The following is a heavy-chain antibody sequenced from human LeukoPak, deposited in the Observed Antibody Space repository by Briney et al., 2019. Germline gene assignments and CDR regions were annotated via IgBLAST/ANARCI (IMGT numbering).Heavy chain of an antibody. V-gene: IGHV4-34*01. J-gene: IGHJ4*02. D-gene: IGHD2-2*01. Sequence: SETLSLTCAVYGGSFSGYYWTWIRQPPGKGLEWIGEINHSGSTNYNPSLKSRVTVSVDTSKNQFSLKLSSVTAADTAVYYCAREEGSSASEDYWGQGTLVTVSS. CDR2: INHSGST. CDR1: GGSFSGYY. CDR3: AREEGSSASEDY.